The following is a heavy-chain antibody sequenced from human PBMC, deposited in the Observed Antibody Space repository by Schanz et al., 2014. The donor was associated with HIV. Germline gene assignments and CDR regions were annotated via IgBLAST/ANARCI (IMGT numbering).Heavy chain of an antibody. CDR2: IIPIFGTS. J-gene: IGHJ1*01. CDR3: ARGNLAWCGGGSCYTRFQFFQV. V-gene: IGHV1-69*01. D-gene: IGHD2-15*01. Sequence: QVQLVQSGAEVKKPGSSVRVSCKASGGPFSSYAISWVRQAPGQGLEWMGGIIPIFGTSNYAQKFQGRVTITADESTSTAYMELSSLRSEDTAVYYCARGNLAWCGGGSCYTRFQFFQVWGQGTLITVSS. CDR1: GGPFSSYA.